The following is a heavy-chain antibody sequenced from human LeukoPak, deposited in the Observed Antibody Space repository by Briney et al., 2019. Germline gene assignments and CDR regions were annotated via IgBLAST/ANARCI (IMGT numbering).Heavy chain of an antibody. CDR2: IYYSGDT. V-gene: IGHV4-39*07. D-gene: IGHD6-19*01. J-gene: IGHJ6*03. CDR1: GVSVDSGSYY. Sequence: SETLPLTCTVSGVSVDSGSYYWGWLRQSPGKGLEWIGSIYYSGDTYYNPSRKSRATISVDTSKNQFSLKLSSVTAGDTGVYYCARLGGSSGWSCRSYMDVWGKGTTVTVSS. CDR3: ARLGGSSGWSCRSYMDV.